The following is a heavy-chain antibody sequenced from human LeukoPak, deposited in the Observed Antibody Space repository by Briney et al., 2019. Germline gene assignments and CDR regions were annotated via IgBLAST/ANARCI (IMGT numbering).Heavy chain of an antibody. CDR2: ISSNGGST. Sequence: PGGSLRLSCAASGFTFSSYAMHWVRQAPGKGLEYVSAISSNGGSTYYANSVKGRFTISRDNSKNTLYLQMGSLRAEDMAVYYCARRAMVPYYYYYYMDVWGKGTTVTVSS. CDR1: GFTFSSYA. D-gene: IGHD5-18*01. J-gene: IGHJ6*03. CDR3: ARRAMVPYYYYYYMDV. V-gene: IGHV3-64*01.